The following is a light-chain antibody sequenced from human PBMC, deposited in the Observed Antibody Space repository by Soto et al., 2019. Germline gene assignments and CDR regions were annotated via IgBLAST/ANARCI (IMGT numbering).Light chain of an antibody. Sequence: HFMLTQPPSASGTPGQRVTISCSGSSSNIGSNYVFWYQHLPGTAPKLLIYRNNQRPSGVPDRFSGSKSGTSASLAISGLRSEDETDYYCAAWDDSLSGVVFGGGTKLTVL. CDR1: SSNIGSNY. V-gene: IGLV1-47*01. CDR2: RNN. J-gene: IGLJ2*01. CDR3: AAWDDSLSGVV.